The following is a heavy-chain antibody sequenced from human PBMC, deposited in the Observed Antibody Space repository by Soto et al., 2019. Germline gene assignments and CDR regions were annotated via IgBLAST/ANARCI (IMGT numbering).Heavy chain of an antibody. CDR2: IYYSGST. CDR1: GGSISSYY. V-gene: IGHV4-59*01. Sequence: SETLSLTFTVSGGSISSYYWSWIRQPPGKGLEWIGYIYYSGSTNYNPSLKSRVTISVDTSKNQFSLKLSSVTAADTAVYYCARIVAVAGVLTDYYYYMDVWGKGTTVTVSS. D-gene: IGHD6-19*01. J-gene: IGHJ6*03. CDR3: ARIVAVAGVLTDYYYYMDV.